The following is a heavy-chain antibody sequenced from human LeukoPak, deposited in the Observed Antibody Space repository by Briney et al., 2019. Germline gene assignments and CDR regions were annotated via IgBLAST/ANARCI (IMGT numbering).Heavy chain of an antibody. D-gene: IGHD1-26*01. CDR2: INPNSGGT. CDR1: GYTFTGYY. Sequence: GASVKVSCKASGYTFTGYYMHWVRQAPGQGLEWMGWINPNSGGTNYAQKFQGRITMTRDTSISTAYMELSRLRSDDTAVYYCAIVLRSRYSGTFGALDIWGQGTMVTVSS. CDR3: AIVLRSRYSGTFGALDI. V-gene: IGHV1-2*02. J-gene: IGHJ3*02.